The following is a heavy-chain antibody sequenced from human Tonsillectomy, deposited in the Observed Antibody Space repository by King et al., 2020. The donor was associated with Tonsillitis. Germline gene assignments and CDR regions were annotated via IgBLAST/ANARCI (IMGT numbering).Heavy chain of an antibody. J-gene: IGHJ5*02. CDR1: GDSFTRHW. Sequence: VQLVESGAEVKKPGESLRISCKGSGDSFTRHWISWVRQMPGKGLEWMGRIDPRDSYINYSPSFQGHVTISVDKSISTAYLQWSRLKASDTAMYYCATIAVAGIGWFDPWGQGTLGTVSS. CDR2: IDPRDSYI. CDR3: ATIAVAGIGWFDP. V-gene: IGHV5-10-1*03. D-gene: IGHD6-19*01.